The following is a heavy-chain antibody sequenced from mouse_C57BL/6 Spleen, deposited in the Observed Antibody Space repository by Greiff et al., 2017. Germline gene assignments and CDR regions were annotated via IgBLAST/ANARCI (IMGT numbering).Heavy chain of an antibody. V-gene: IGHV1-50*01. CDR3: ARRGNFAY. Sequence: VQLQQPGAELVKPGASVKLSCKASGYTFTSYWMQWVKQRPGQGLEWIGEIDPSDSYTNYNQTFKGKATLTVDPSSSTAYLQLSSLTSEDSAVYYCARRGNFAYWGQGTLVTVSA. J-gene: IGHJ3*01. CDR2: IDPSDSYT. D-gene: IGHD2-1*01. CDR1: GYTFTSYW.